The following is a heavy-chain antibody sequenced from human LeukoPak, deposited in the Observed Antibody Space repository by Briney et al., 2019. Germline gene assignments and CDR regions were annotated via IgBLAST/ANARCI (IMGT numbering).Heavy chain of an antibody. V-gene: IGHV3-23*01. D-gene: IGHD1-26*01. CDR3: AKNLLGSESFSWHFDL. J-gene: IGHJ2*01. CDR2: ITGSGGST. CDR1: GFRFSNYG. Sequence: TGASLRLSCAASGFRFSNYGMSWVRQAPGKGLAWVSSITGSGGSTRVDSVKDRFTISRDNSKNTLFLQMNSLRADDTAVYFCAKNLLGSESFSWHFDLWGRGTLVTVSS.